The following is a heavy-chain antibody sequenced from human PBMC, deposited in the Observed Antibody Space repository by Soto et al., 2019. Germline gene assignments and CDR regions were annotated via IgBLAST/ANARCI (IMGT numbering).Heavy chain of an antibody. D-gene: IGHD1-26*01. V-gene: IGHV1-18*01. J-gene: IGHJ4*02. Sequence: QVQLVQSGAEVKKPGASVKVSCKASGYTFTSYGLTWVRQAPGQGLEWMGWISPYNGNTNYAQKLQGRVTMTTDTSACTAYMELRSLRSDDPAVYFGAGAPETIVGATIDYWGQGTVVTVSS. CDR2: ISPYNGNT. CDR3: AGAPETIVGATIDY. CDR1: GYTFTSYG.